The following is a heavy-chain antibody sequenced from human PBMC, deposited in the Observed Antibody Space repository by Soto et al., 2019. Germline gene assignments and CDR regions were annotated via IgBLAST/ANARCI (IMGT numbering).Heavy chain of an antibody. CDR1: GYTFTSYG. CDR3: AREIRELSEVWYFDL. J-gene: IGHJ2*01. CDR2: ISAYNGNT. Sequence: QVQLVQSGAEVKKPGASVKVSCKASGYTFTSYGISWVRQAPGQGLEWMGWISAYNGNTNYAQKLQGRVTMTTESSTSTAYMELRSLRSDDTAVHYCAREIRELSEVWYFDLWGRGTLVTVSS. D-gene: IGHD1-7*01. V-gene: IGHV1-18*01.